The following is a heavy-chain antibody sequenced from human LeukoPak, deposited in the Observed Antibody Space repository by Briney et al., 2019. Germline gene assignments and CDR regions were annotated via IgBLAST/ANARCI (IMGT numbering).Heavy chain of an antibody. CDR1: GFTFNDYY. V-gene: IGHV3-11*01. CDR3: TTDGAGFDT. J-gene: IGHJ5*02. Sequence: GGSLRLSCAASGFTFNDYYMSWIRQAPGKGPEWLSYINIGGTNTHYADSVKGRFTISRDNAKKSLYLEMNNLRAEDTAVYYCTTDGAGFDTWGQGVLVTVSS. CDR2: INIGGTNT.